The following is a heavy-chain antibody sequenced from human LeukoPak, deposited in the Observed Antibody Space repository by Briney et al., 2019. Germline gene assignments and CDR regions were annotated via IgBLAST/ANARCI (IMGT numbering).Heavy chain of an antibody. CDR3: AKDMGTSPPLKYCSSTSCSTDAFDI. V-gene: IGHV3-23*01. CDR1: GFTFSSYA. D-gene: IGHD2-2*01. J-gene: IGHJ3*02. CDR2: ISGSGGST. Sequence: PGGSLRLSCAASGFTFSSYAMSWVRQAPGKGLEWVSAISGSGGSTYYADSVKGRFTISRDNSKNALYLQMNSLRAEDTAVYYCAKDMGTSPPLKYCSSTSCSTDAFDIWGQGTMVTVSS.